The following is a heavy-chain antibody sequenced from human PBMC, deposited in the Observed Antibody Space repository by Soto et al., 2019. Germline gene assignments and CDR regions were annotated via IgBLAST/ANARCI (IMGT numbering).Heavy chain of an antibody. CDR1: GYTFTSYA. J-gene: IGHJ4*02. D-gene: IGHD2-21*02. CDR3: ARSIVVVTALDY. CDR2: INAGNGNT. Sequence: GASVKVSCKASGYTFTSYAMHWVRQAPGQRLEWMGWINAGNGNTKYSQKFQGRVTITRDTSASTAYMELSSLRSEDTAVYYCARSIVVVTALDYWGQRTLVTVSS. V-gene: IGHV1-3*01.